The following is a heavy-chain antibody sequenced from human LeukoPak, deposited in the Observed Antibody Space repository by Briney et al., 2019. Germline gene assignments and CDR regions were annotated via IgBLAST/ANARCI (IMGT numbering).Heavy chain of an antibody. CDR3: ARGTSGSYYVVPYYFDY. Sequence: GGSLRLSCAASGFTFSSYAMHWVRQAPGKGLEWVAVISYDGSNKYYADSVKGRFTISRDNSKNTLYLQMNSLRAEDTAVYYCARGTSGSYYVVPYYFDYWGQGTLVTVSS. D-gene: IGHD1-26*01. V-gene: IGHV3-30-3*01. CDR1: GFTFSSYA. J-gene: IGHJ4*02. CDR2: ISYDGSNK.